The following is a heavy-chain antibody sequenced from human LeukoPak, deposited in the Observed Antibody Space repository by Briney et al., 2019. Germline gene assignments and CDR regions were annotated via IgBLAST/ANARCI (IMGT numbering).Heavy chain of an antibody. D-gene: IGHD3-22*01. Sequence: PGGSLRLSCAASGFTFSSYEMNWVRRAPGKGLEWVSYISSSGSTIYYADSVKGRFTISRDNAKNSLYLQMNSLRAEDTAVYYCASPSPRITMIVARYGMDVWGQGTTVTVSS. CDR1: GFTFSSYE. J-gene: IGHJ6*02. CDR2: ISSSGSTI. CDR3: ASPSPRITMIVARYGMDV. V-gene: IGHV3-48*03.